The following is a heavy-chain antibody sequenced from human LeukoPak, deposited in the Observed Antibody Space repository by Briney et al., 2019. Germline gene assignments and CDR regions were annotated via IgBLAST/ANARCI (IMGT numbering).Heavy chain of an antibody. Sequence: SETLSLTCTVSGGPISSYYWSWIRQPPGKGLEWIGYIYYSGSTNYNPSLESRVTILVGTSKNQFSLKLSSVTAADTAVYYCARGRDSSGYYADYWGRGTRVIVSS. V-gene: IGHV4-59*01. CDR2: IYYSGST. J-gene: IGHJ4*02. D-gene: IGHD3-22*01. CDR3: ARGRDSSGYYADY. CDR1: GGPISSYY.